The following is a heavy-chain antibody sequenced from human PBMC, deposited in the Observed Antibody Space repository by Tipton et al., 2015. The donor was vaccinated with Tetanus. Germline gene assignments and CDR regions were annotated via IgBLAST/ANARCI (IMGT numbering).Heavy chain of an antibody. CDR1: GFSLSTSGMR. Sequence: LVKPTQTLTLTCTFSGFSLSTSGMRVSWIRQPPGKALEWLARIDWDDDKFYSTSLKTRLTISKDTSKNQVVLTMTYMDPVDTATYYCARSHIHDYGAAFDYWGQGTLVTVSS. CDR3: ARSHIHDYGAAFDY. CDR2: IDWDDDK. J-gene: IGHJ4*02. V-gene: IGHV2-70*04. D-gene: IGHD4-17*01.